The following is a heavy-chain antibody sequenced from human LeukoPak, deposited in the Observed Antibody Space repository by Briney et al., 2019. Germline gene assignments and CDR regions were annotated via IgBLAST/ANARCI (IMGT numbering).Heavy chain of an antibody. V-gene: IGHV1-2*02. Sequence: ASVKVSCKASGYTFTGYYMHWVRQAPGQGLEWMGWINPNSGGTNYAQKFQGRVTMTRDTSISTAYMELSRPRSDDTAVYYCARAEGTYCSSTSCDEDWFDPWGQGTLVTVSS. CDR3: ARAEGTYCSSTSCDEDWFDP. J-gene: IGHJ5*02. CDR1: GYTFTGYY. D-gene: IGHD2-2*01. CDR2: INPNSGGT.